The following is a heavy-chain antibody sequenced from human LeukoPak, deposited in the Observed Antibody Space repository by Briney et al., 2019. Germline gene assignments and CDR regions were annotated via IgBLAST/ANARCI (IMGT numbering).Heavy chain of an antibody. CDR1: GGSISSYY. CDR2: IYTSGST. D-gene: IGHD6-19*01. V-gene: IGHV4-4*09. CDR3: ARQIWTQFPAVVYYMDV. J-gene: IGHJ6*03. Sequence: SETLSLTCTVSGGSISSYYWSWIRQPPGKGLEWIGYIYTSGSTNYNPSLKSRVTISVDTSKNQFSLKLSSVTAADTAVYYCARQIWTQFPAVVYYMDVWGKGTTVTVSS.